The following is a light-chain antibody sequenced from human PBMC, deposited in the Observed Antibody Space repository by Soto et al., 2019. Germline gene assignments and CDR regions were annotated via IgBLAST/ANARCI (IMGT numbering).Light chain of an antibody. V-gene: IGKV1-33*01. CDR2: DAS. CDR1: QDIYKD. J-gene: IGKJ2*01. CDR3: QQYDHPPYT. Sequence: QMTQSPSSLSSAVGDRVHFPCPASQDIYKDLNWYQQKPGKAPKLLIYDASNLERGVPSRFSGSGSGTDFSLTVDSLQPEDTATYYCQQYDHPPYTFGQGTKLEIK.